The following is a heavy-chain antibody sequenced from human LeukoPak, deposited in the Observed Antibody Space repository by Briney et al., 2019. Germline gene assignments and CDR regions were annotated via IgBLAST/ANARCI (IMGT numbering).Heavy chain of an antibody. V-gene: IGHV1-69*06. CDR2: IIPIFGTA. CDR1: GGTFSSYA. Sequence: SVKVSCKASGGTFSSYAISWVRQAPGQGLEWMGGIIPIFGTANYAQKFQGRVTITADKSTSTVYMELSSLRSEDTAVYYCARDAMGNYYDILTGYPNWFDPWGQGTLVTVSS. CDR3: ARDAMGNYYDILTGYPNWFDP. D-gene: IGHD3-9*01. J-gene: IGHJ5*02.